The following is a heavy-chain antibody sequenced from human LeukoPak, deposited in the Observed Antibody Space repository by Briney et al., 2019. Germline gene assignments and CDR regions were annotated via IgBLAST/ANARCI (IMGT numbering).Heavy chain of an antibody. Sequence: GGSLSLSCGASAFTLSSSGMHRVRQAPGKGLEWMAVATHDGSKEAYADSGRGRFTISRDTSKHMLYLHMNNLTVDDTGVYYCAEYQRGSGTDYPPLDYWGLGTLVVVSS. V-gene: IGHV3-30*18. D-gene: IGHD3-10*01. J-gene: IGHJ4*02. CDR3: AEYQRGSGTDYPPLDY. CDR2: ATHDGSKE. CDR1: AFTLSSSG.